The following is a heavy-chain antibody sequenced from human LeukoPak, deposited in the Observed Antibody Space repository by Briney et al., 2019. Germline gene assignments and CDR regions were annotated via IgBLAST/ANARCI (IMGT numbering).Heavy chain of an antibody. CDR2: IIPIFGTA. Sequence: GSSVKVSCKASGGTFSSYAISWVRQAPGQGLEWMGGIIPIFGTANYAQKFQGRVTITTGESTSTAYMELSSLRSEDTAVYYCARGSVAVAGNWFDPWGQGTLVTVSS. CDR3: ARGSVAVAGNWFDP. J-gene: IGHJ5*02. CDR1: GGTFSSYA. V-gene: IGHV1-69*05. D-gene: IGHD6-19*01.